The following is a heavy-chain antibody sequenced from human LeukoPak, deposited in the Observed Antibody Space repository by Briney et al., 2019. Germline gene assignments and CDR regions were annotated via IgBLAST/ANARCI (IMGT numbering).Heavy chain of an antibody. CDR1: GINFSGYS. CDR3: AIRGYYDTTYAYDYHVMDV. CDR2: ISGGSRTI. D-gene: IGHD3-22*01. Sequence: GGSLRLSCAASGINFSGYSMHWVRQAPGKGLEWVSYISGGSRTIYYADSVKGRFTISRDNAKNSLHLQINSLRDEDTAVYYCAIRGYYDTTYAYDYHVMDVWGQGTAVTVSS. J-gene: IGHJ6*02. V-gene: IGHV3-48*02.